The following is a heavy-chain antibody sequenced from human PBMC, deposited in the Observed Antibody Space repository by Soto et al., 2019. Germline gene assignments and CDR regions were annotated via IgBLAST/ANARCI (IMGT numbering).Heavy chain of an antibody. Sequence: SEPLSLTSAVSGGSISSSNWWSWVRQPPGKGLEWIGEIYHSGSTNYNPSLKSRVTISVDKSKNQFSLKLSSVTAADTAVYYCAREGQYQLPSYYYYYGMDVWGQGTTVTVSS. CDR2: IYHSGST. CDR3: AREGQYQLPSYYYYYGMDV. CDR1: GGSISSSNW. J-gene: IGHJ6*02. D-gene: IGHD2-2*01. V-gene: IGHV4-4*02.